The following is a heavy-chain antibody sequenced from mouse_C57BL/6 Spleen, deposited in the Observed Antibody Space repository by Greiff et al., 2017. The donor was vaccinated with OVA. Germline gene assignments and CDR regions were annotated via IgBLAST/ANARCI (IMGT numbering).Heavy chain of an antibody. CDR2: IDPETGGT. Sequence: VQLQQSGAELVRPGASVTLSCKASGYTFTDYEMHWVKQTPVHGLAWIGAIDPETGGTAYNQKFKGKAILTADKSSSTAYMELRSLTSEDSAVYYCTPLSLANFDYWGQGTTLTVSS. J-gene: IGHJ2*01. CDR1: GYTFTDYE. V-gene: IGHV1-15*01. CDR3: TPLSLANFDY. D-gene: IGHD6-1*01.